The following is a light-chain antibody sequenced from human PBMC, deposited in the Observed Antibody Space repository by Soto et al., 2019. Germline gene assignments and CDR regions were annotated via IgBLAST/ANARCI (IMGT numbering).Light chain of an antibody. CDR1: QAVNTR. Sequence: EIVLTQSPATLSSFPGDRVTLSCRASQAVNTRLAWYQHRPGQAPRLLIYLASNRAAGVPARFSGSGSGTDFTLTISDVEPEDFAVYHCHQRQSSPRTFDQGTKVDIK. CDR2: LAS. V-gene: IGKV3-11*01. CDR3: HQRQSSPRT. J-gene: IGKJ1*01.